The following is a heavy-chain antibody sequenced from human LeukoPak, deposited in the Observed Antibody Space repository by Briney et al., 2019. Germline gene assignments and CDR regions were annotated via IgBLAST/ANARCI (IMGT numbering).Heavy chain of an antibody. D-gene: IGHD4-23*01. CDR1: SGPISTYY. J-gene: IGHJ4*02. CDR2: INHNGNT. Sequence: SETLSLTRTVSSGPISTYYWSWIRQPPGRDLEWLGDINHNGNTNYNPSLQSRVTLSRDTSKSQFSLRLTSVTATDTAVYYCACLSVAHNNYFDYWGRGILVTVSS. CDR3: ACLSVAHNNYFDY. V-gene: IGHV4-4*09.